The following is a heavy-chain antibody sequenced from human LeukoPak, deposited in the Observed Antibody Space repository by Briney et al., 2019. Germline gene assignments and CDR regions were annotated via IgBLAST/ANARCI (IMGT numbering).Heavy chain of an antibody. Sequence: GGSLRLSCAASGFTFSSYGMHWVRQAPGKGLEWVAVIWYDGSNKYYADSVKGRFTISRDNSKNTLYLQMNSLRAEDTAVYYCARGTPTKGMDVWAKGPRSPSPQ. D-gene: IGHD2-2*01. CDR3: ARGTPTKGMDV. V-gene: IGHV3-33*01. CDR2: IWYDGSNK. J-gene: IGHJ6*04. CDR1: GFTFSSYG.